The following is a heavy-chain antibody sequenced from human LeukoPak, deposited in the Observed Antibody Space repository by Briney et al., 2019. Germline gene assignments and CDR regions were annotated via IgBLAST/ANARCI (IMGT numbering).Heavy chain of an antibody. J-gene: IGHJ4*02. CDR1: GFTFSSYS. Sequence: GGSLRLSCAASGFTFSSYSMNWVRQAPGKGLEWVSYISSSSTTIYNADSVKGRFTISRDNAKNSLYLQMNSLRAEDAAVYYCARDKEVYYYASGSLGYWGQGTLVTVSS. V-gene: IGHV3-48*04. D-gene: IGHD3-10*01. CDR3: ARDKEVYYYASGSLGY. CDR2: ISSSSTTI.